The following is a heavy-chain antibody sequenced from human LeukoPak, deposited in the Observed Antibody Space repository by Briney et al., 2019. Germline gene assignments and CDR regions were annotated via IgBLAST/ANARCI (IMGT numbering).Heavy chain of an antibody. CDR1: GGSISSYY. CDR2: VYYSGST. V-gene: IGHV4-59*01. J-gene: IGHJ4*02. Sequence: PSETLSLTCTVSGGSISSYYWSWIRQPPGKGLEWIGYVYYSGSTNYNPSLKSRVTISVDTSKNQFSLKLNSVTAADTAVYYCARGSGSSGYWYWGQGTLVTVSS. CDR3: ARGSGSSGYWY. D-gene: IGHD3-22*01.